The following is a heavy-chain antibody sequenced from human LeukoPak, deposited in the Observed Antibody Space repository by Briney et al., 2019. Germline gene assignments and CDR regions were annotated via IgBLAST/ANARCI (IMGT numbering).Heavy chain of an antibody. CDR1: GGSISSDNYQ. CDR3: ARYGSGSTWFDP. Sequence: PSETLSLTCTVSGGSISSDNYQWSWIRQPPGKGLEWIGYINYSGSTYYNPSLKSRVTISVDTSKNHFSLKLSSVTAADAAVYYCARYGSGSTWFDPWGQGTLVTVSS. V-gene: IGHV4-30-4*01. J-gene: IGHJ5*02. CDR2: INYSGST. D-gene: IGHD3-10*01.